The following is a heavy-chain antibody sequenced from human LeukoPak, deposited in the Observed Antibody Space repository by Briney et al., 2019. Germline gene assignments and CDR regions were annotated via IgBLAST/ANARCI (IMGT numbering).Heavy chain of an antibody. D-gene: IGHD3-22*01. CDR2: ISAYNGNT. Sequence: ASVKVSCKASGYTFTSYGISWVRQAPGQGLEWMGWISAYNGNTNYAQKVQGRVTMTTDTSTGTAYMELGSLRSDDTAVYYCARAMYYDSSGYYYFRDYYYGMDVWGQGTTVTVSS. CDR3: ARAMYYDSSGYYYFRDYYYGMDV. V-gene: IGHV1-18*01. CDR1: GYTFTSYG. J-gene: IGHJ6*02.